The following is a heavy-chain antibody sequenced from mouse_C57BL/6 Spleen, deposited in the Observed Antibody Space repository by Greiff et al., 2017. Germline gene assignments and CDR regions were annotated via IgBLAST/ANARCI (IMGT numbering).Heavy chain of an antibody. CDR3: ARSGLLYWYFEV. V-gene: IGHV1-55*01. CDR1: GYTFTSYW. D-gene: IGHD2-1*01. J-gene: IGHJ1*03. Sequence: QVQLQQPGAELVKPGASVKMSCKASGYTFTSYWITWVKQRPGQGLEWIGDIYPGSGSPNYNEKFKSKATLTVDTSSSTAYMQLSSLTSEDSAVYYCARSGLLYWYFEVWGTGTTVTVSS. CDR2: IYPGSGSP.